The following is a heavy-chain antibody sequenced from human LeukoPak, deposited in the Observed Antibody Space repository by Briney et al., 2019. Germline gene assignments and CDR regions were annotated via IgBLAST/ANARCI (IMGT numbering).Heavy chain of an antibody. CDR2: IYYSGST. Sequence: PSETLSLTCTVSGGSVSSGSYYWSWIRRPPGKGLEWIGDIYYSGSTNYNPSLKSRITISVDTSKNQFSLKLSSATAADTAVYYCASTATLYYYGSGSYYPDYWGQGTLVTVSS. CDR3: ASTATLYYYGSGSYYPDY. J-gene: IGHJ4*02. D-gene: IGHD3-10*01. CDR1: GGSVSSGSYY. V-gene: IGHV4-61*01.